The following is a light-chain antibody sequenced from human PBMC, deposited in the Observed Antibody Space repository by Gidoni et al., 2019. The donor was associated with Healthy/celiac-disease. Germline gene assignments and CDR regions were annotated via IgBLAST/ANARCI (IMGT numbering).Light chain of an antibody. J-gene: IGKJ3*01. CDR1: QSVSSSY. Sequence: EIVLTQSPGTLSLSPGERATLSCRASQSVSSSYLAWYQQKPGQAPRLLIYGASSRATGIPDRFSGSGSGTDFTLTISRLDPEDFAVYYCQQYGSSPGTFXPXTKVDIK. CDR3: QQYGSSPGT. CDR2: GAS. V-gene: IGKV3-20*01.